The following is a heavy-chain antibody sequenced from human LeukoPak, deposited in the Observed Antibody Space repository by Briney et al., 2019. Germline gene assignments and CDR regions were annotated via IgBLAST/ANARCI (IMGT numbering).Heavy chain of an antibody. J-gene: IGHJ5*02. CDR3: ARGGYYGSGNDFRFDP. V-gene: IGHV4-39*07. D-gene: IGHD3-10*01. CDR2: INYRGST. Sequence: IPSETLSLTCTVSNASISSNTYYRAWIRQPPGKGLEYIGSINYRGSTYYNPSLKSRVTLSVDTSKNQFSLKLKSVTAADTAVYYCARGGYYGSGNDFRFDPWGQGTLVTVSS. CDR1: NASISSNTYY.